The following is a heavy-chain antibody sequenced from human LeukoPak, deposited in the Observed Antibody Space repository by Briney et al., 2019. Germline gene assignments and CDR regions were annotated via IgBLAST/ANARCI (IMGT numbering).Heavy chain of an antibody. CDR3: ARAGRGGELEYYFDY. V-gene: IGHV3-30*02. CDR1: GFTFSSYG. D-gene: IGHD3-10*01. Sequence: GGSLRLSCAASGFTFSSYGMHWVRQAPGKGLEWVAFIRYDGSNKYYADSVKGRFTISRDNSKNTLYLQMNSLRAEDTAVYYCARAGRGGELEYYFDYWGQGTLVTVSS. CDR2: IRYDGSNK. J-gene: IGHJ4*02.